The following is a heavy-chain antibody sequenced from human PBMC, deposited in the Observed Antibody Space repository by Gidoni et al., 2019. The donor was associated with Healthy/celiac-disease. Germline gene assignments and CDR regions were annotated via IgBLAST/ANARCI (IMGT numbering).Heavy chain of an antibody. J-gene: IGHJ4*02. CDR2: IYPGDSDT. CDR3: ARRGFYDSTGYYFDY. Sequence: EVQLVQSGAEVNKPGESLKISCKGCGYSFTSYWIGWVRQMPGKGLECMGIIYPGDSDTRYSPSFQVQVTISADKSISTAYLQWSSLKASDTAMYYCARRGFYDSTGYYFDYWGQGTLVTVSS. D-gene: IGHD3-22*01. V-gene: IGHV5-51*01. CDR1: GYSFTSYW.